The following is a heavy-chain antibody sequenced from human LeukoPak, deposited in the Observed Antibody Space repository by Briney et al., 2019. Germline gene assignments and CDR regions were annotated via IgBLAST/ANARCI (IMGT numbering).Heavy chain of an antibody. Sequence: GASVNVSFKASVYTFTGYYMHWVRQAPGQGLEWMGWINPNSGGTNYAQKFQGRVTMTRDTSISTAYMELSRLRSDDTAVYYCAQDYVTVTKFFPDAFDIWGQGTMVTVSS. CDR3: AQDYVTVTKFFPDAFDI. V-gene: IGHV1-2*02. CDR1: VYTFTGYY. CDR2: INPNSGGT. D-gene: IGHD4-17*01. J-gene: IGHJ3*02.